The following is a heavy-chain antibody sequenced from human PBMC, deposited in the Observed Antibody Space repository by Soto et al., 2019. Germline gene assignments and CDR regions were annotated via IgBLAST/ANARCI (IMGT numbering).Heavy chain of an antibody. CDR2: IYYSGNT. Sequence: QVQLQESGPGLVKPSQTLSLTCIVSGGSISSNDFYWSWIRQQPGKGLEWIGYIYYSGNTYYNPYLKSRVTIIVDTSKNQFSLKVSSVTAADTAVYYCARLSCSWQSWFDPWGQGTLVTVSS. CDR1: GGSISSNDFY. J-gene: IGHJ5*02. D-gene: IGHD6-13*01. V-gene: IGHV4-31*03. CDR3: ARLSCSWQSWFDP.